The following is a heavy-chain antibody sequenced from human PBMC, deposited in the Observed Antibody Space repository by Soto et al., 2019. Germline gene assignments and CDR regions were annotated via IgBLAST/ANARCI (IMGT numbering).Heavy chain of an antibody. D-gene: IGHD3-10*01. CDR2: INTDGSST. J-gene: IGHJ4*02. Sequence: EVQLVESGGGLVQPGGSLRLSCAVSGFTFSSFWMHWVRQAPGEGLVWVSRINTDGSSTSYADSVKGRFTISRDNAKNTQYIHMNSLRVEDTAMYYCATRGVDTVGLSYWGQGTPVTVSS. V-gene: IGHV3-74*01. CDR3: ATRGVDTVGLSY. CDR1: GFTFSSFW.